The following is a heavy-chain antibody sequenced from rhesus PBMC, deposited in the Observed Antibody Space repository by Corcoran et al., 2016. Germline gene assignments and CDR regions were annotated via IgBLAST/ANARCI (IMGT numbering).Heavy chain of an antibody. Sequence: QLQLQESGPGLVKPSETLSLTCAVSGDAISSNYWSWIPQPPGKELEWNRRISGSNGNPSSNPSLKSPVTVSTDQSKNQFSLKLNSVTAAYTAVYFCASDWSHRYWGQGVLVTVSS. V-gene: IGHV4-147*01. CDR2: ISGSNGNP. CDR3: ASDWSHRY. CDR1: GDAISSNY. D-gene: IGHD6-13*01. J-gene: IGHJ4*01.